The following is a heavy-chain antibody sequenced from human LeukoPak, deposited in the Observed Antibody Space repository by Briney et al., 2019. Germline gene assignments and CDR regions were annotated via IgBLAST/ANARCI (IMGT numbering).Heavy chain of an antibody. CDR1: GGSISSYY. V-gene: IGHV4-59*01. Sequence: PSETLSLTCTVSGGSISSYYWSWIRQPPGKGLEWIGYIYYSGSTNYNPSLKGRVTISVDTSKNQFSLKLSSVTAADTAVYYCARVGVPAAMYFDYWGQGTLVTVSS. D-gene: IGHD2-2*01. J-gene: IGHJ4*02. CDR3: ARVGVPAAMYFDY. CDR2: IYYSGST.